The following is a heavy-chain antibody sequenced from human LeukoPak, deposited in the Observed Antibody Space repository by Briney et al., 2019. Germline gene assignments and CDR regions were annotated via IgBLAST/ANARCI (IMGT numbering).Heavy chain of an antibody. CDR1: GFTFSTYW. V-gene: IGHV3-74*01. CDR2: SNGDGSRT. D-gene: IGHD2-15*01. J-gene: IGHJ4*02. CDR3: ARAGYCSGGTCYSSYFDY. Sequence: VGSLRLSCAASGFTFSTYWMHWVRLTPGKGRLCVSRSNGDGSRTAYADSVKGRFTISRDNAKNTLYLQMNSLRAEDTALYYCARAGYCSGGTCYSSYFDYWGQGTLVTVSS.